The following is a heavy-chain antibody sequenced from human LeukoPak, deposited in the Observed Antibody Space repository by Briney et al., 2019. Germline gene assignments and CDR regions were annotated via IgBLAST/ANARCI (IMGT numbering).Heavy chain of an antibody. D-gene: IGHD2-2*01. CDR3: ARGVDVVVPADIPNWFDP. V-gene: IGHV4-34*01. J-gene: IGHJ5*02. Sequence: SETLSLTCAVYGGSFSGYYWSWIRQPPGKGLEWIGEINHSGSTNYNPSLKSRVTISVDTSKNQFSLKLSSVTAADTAVYYCARGVDVVVPADIPNWFDPWGQGTLVTVSS. CDR2: INHSGST. CDR1: GGSFSGYY.